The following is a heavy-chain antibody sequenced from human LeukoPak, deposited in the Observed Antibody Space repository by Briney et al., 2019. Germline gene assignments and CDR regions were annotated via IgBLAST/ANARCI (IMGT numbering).Heavy chain of an antibody. J-gene: IGHJ5*02. CDR3: AKDLHYNDGRWEFDP. D-gene: IGHD5-24*01. CDR2: MVGSGDT. CDR1: GFTFSTYA. V-gene: IGHV3-23*01. Sequence: GGSLRLSCAASGFTFSTYAMTWVRQAPGKGLEWVSGMVGSGDTYYADSVKGCFTISRDNSKNTVYLQMNSLRVEDTAIYYCAKDLHYNDGRWEFDPWGQGTLVTVSS.